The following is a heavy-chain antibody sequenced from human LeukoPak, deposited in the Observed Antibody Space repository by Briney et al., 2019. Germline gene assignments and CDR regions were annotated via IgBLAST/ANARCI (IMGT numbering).Heavy chain of an antibody. D-gene: IGHD3-16*02. J-gene: IGHJ5*02. Sequence: PSQTLSLTCTVSGGSISSGDYYWSWIRQPPGKGLEWIGYIYYSGSTYYNPSLKSRVTISVDTSKNQFSLKLSSVTAADTAVYYCARGARYYDYVWGSYRHHWFDPWGQGTLVTVSS. V-gene: IGHV4-30-4*08. CDR3: ARGARYYDYVWGSYRHHWFDP. CDR1: GGSISSGDYY. CDR2: IYYSGST.